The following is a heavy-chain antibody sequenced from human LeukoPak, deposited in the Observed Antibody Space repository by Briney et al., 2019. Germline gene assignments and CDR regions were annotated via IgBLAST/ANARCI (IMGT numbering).Heavy chain of an antibody. CDR3: AREGQQQLSYNWFDP. V-gene: IGHV4-30-4*01. CDR2: IYYSGST. D-gene: IGHD6-13*01. CDR1: GGSISSGDYY. Sequence: PSETLSLTCTVSGGSISSGDYYWSWIRQPPGKGLEWIGYIYYSGSTYYNPSLKSRVTISVDTSKNQFSLKLSSVTAADTAVYYCAREGQQQLSYNWFDPWGQGTLVTVSS. J-gene: IGHJ5*02.